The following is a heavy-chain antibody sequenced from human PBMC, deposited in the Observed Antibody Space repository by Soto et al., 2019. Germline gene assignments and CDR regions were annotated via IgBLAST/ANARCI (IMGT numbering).Heavy chain of an antibody. CDR2: INHSGST. V-gene: IGHV4-34*01. J-gene: IGHJ6*02. D-gene: IGHD5-12*01. CDR1: GGSFSGYY. CDR3: ARVPRGYSGYDWSPRYYYYGMDV. Sequence: PSETLSLTCAVYGGSFSGYYWSWIRQPPGKGLEWIGEINHSGSTNYNPSLKSRVTISVDTSKNQFSLKLSSVTAADTAVYYCARVPRGYSGYDWSPRYYYYGMDVWGQGTTVTVSS.